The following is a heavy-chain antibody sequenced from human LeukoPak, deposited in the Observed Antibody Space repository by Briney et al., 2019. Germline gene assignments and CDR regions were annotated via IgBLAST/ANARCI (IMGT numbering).Heavy chain of an antibody. V-gene: IGHV3-30-3*01. CDR3: ARDSSGYYSIRHFDY. Sequence: PGGSLRLSCAASGFTFSSYAMHWVCQAPGKGLEWVAVISYDGSNKYYADSVKGRFTISRDNSKNTLYLQMNSLRAEDTAVYYCARDSSGYYSIRHFDYWGQGTLVTVSS. J-gene: IGHJ4*02. D-gene: IGHD3-22*01. CDR1: GFTFSSYA. CDR2: ISYDGSNK.